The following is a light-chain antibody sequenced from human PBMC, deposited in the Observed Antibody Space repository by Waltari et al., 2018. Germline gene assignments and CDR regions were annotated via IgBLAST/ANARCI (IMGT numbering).Light chain of an antibody. J-gene: IGLJ3*02. V-gene: IGLV3-19*01. CDR3: HSRKGSDNQVV. CDR2: GKE. CDR1: SLRTSY. Sequence: SSELTQGPDVSVALGQTVKLTCQGDSLRTSYSSWYQVKPGQAPVLVLFGKEKRPSGIPDRISGYSSGTTSSLTSTGAQAEDEADYYCHSRKGSDNQVVFGGGTKLTVL.